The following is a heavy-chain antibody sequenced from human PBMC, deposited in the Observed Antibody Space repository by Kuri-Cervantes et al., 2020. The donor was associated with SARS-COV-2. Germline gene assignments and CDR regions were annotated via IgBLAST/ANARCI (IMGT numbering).Heavy chain of an antibody. V-gene: IGHV1-69*06. CDR2: IIPISGTA. CDR1: GGTFSSYA. D-gene: IGHD2-15*01. CDR3: ARVYSGTTPLDSYFVY. J-gene: IGHJ4*02. Sequence: SVKVSCKASGGTFSSYAISWVRQAPGQGLEWMGGIIPISGTANYAQKFQGRVTITADKSTSTAYMELNSLRSEDTAVYYCARVYSGTTPLDSYFVYWGQGTLVTVSS.